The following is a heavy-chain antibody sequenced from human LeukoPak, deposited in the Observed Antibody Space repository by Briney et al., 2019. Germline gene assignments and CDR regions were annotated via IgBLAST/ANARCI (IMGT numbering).Heavy chain of an antibody. Sequence: ASLKVSCKASGFTFSDHYMHWLRQAPGQGLEWMGWIKPDSGATNYAQKFQGRFTVSRDVSISTLYMELSSLTSDDTAMYYCAREHDYGPDYWGQGTLVTVSA. CDR2: IKPDSGAT. CDR1: GFTFSDHY. D-gene: IGHD4/OR15-4a*01. V-gene: IGHV1-2*02. CDR3: AREHDYGPDY. J-gene: IGHJ4*02.